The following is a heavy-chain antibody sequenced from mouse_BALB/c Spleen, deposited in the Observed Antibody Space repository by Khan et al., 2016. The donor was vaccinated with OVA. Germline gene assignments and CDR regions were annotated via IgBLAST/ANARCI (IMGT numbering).Heavy chain of an antibody. CDR1: GFTFTSYY. V-gene: IGHV1S56*01. CDR3: ARRGLYYDGSGFDYYAMDH. Sequence: QVQLQQSRPELVKPGASVRISCKASGFTFTSYYIHWVKQRPGQGLERIGWIFPGNVHAQYNENFTGKATLPADTSSSTAYLQLSSLTSEDSAVSFCARRGLYYDGSGFDYYAMDHWDQRTSVTVYS. J-gene: IGHJ4*01. CDR2: IFPGNVHA. D-gene: IGHD1-1*01.